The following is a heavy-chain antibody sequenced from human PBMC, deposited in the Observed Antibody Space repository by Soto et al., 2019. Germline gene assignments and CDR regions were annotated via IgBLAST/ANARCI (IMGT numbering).Heavy chain of an antibody. Sequence: QVQLVQSGAEVKKPGASVKVSCKASGYTFTSYGISWVRQAPGQGLEWMGWISAYNGNTNYAQKLQGRVTMTTDTTTSTADVERRSLRSDDTAVYYCARDWGSGEVGATSLFGYWGQGTLVTVSS. J-gene: IGHJ4*02. CDR1: GYTFTSYG. CDR2: ISAYNGNT. D-gene: IGHD1-26*01. CDR3: ARDWGSGEVGATSLFGY. V-gene: IGHV1-18*01.